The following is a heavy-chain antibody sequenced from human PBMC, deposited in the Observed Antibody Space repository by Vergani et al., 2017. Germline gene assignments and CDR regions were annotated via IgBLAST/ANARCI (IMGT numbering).Heavy chain of an antibody. J-gene: IGHJ4*02. CDR1: GYSFTSYW. CDR3: ARVRDSSGYYRYFFDY. Sequence: VQLVQSGAEVKKPGESLKISCKGSGYSFTSYWIGWVRQAPGQGLEWMGWISAYNGNTNYAQKLQGRVTMTTDTSTSTAYMELRSLRSDDTAVYYCARVRDSSGYYRYFFDYWGQGTLVTVSS. V-gene: IGHV1-18*04. D-gene: IGHD3-22*01. CDR2: ISAYNGNT.